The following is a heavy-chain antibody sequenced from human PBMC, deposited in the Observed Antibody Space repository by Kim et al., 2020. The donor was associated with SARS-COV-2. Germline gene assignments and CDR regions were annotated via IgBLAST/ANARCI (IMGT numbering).Heavy chain of an antibody. V-gene: IGHV3-30*04. CDR3: ARDREMATITRNAFDY. D-gene: IGHD5-12*01. Sequence: GGSLRLSCAASGFTFSSYAMHWVRQAPGKGLEWVAVISYDGSNKYYADSVKGRFTISRDNSKNTLYLQMNSLRAEDTAVYYCARDREMATITRNAFDYWGQGTLVTVSS. CDR2: ISYDGSNK. J-gene: IGHJ4*02. CDR1: GFTFSSYA.